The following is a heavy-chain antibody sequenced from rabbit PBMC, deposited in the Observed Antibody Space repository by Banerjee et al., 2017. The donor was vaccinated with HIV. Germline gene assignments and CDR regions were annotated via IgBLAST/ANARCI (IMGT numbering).Heavy chain of an antibody. CDR3: ARDLAGVIGWNFSL. V-gene: IGHV1S45*01. J-gene: IGHJ4*01. CDR1: GFSFSSSYY. D-gene: IGHD4-1*01. Sequence: QEQLVESGGGLVQPEGSLTLTCTASGFSFSSSYYMFWVRQAPGKGLEWIACIYGGSTNYTYYASWAKGRFTISKTSSTTVTLQMTSLTAADTATYFCARDLAGVIGWNFSLWGQGTLVTVS. CDR2: IYGGSTNYT.